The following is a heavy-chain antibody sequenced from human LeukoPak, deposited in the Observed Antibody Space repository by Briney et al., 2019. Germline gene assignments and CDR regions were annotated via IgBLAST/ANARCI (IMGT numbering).Heavy chain of an antibody. V-gene: IGHV3-15*01. J-gene: IGHJ4*02. Sequence: PGGSLRLSCVVSGLTFINAWMSWVRQAPGKGLEWVGRIKNNADGGTTDYAAPVKGRFTISRDDSKNTLYLQMNSLKTEDTAVYYCARYSGSYPYYLDYWGQGTLVTVSS. D-gene: IGHD1-26*01. CDR1: GLTFINAW. CDR2: IKNNADGGTT. CDR3: ARYSGSYPYYLDY.